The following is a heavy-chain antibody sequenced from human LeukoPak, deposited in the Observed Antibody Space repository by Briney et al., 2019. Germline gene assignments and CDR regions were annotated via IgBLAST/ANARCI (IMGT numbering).Heavy chain of an antibody. CDR1: GYTFSSYG. CDR3: ARNYDSSGYYYGGY. V-gene: IGHV1-69*13. Sequence: SVKVSCKPSGYTFSSYGISWVRQAPGQGLEWMGGIIPIFGTANYAQKFQGRVTITADESTSTAYMELSSLRSEDTAVYYCARNYDSSGYYYGGYWGQGTLVTVSS. J-gene: IGHJ4*02. CDR2: IIPIFGTA. D-gene: IGHD3-22*01.